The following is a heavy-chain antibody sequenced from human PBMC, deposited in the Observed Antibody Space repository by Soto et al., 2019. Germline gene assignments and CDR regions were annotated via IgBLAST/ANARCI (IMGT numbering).Heavy chain of an antibody. V-gene: IGHV3-23*01. CDR1: GFTFSSYA. J-gene: IGHJ6*02. CDR3: AKAYYGGNPGPYYYYGMDV. Sequence: LRLSCAASGFTFSSYAMSWVRQAPGKGLEWVSAISGSGGSTYYADSVKGRFTISRDNSKNTLYLQMNSLRAEDTAVYYCAKAYYGGNPGPYYYYGMDVWGQGTTVTVSS. CDR2: ISGSGGST. D-gene: IGHD4-17*01.